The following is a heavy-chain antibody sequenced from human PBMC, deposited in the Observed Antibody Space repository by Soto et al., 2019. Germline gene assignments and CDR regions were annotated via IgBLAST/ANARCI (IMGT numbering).Heavy chain of an antibody. Sequence: GGSLRLSCAASGFSFNIFAMNWVRQAPGQGLEWVSGISGGGGSTCYADSVKGRFTISRDNSNNTLYLQMNSLRAEDTAVYYCAKDPTSYDSSAQFDSWDQGTLVTVSS. CDR3: AKDPTSYDSSAQFDS. CDR1: GFSFNIFA. V-gene: IGHV3-23*01. D-gene: IGHD3-22*01. J-gene: IGHJ4*02. CDR2: ISGGGGST.